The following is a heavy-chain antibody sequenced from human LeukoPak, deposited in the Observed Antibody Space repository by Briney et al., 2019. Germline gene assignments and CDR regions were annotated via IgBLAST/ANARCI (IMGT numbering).Heavy chain of an antibody. J-gene: IGHJ4*02. CDR2: ILSKTDGETT. CDR1: GFTFSNVW. CDR3: ATGSVNCVGASCPGDFDH. D-gene: IGHD2-15*01. V-gene: IGHV3-15*07. Sequence: GGSLRLSCAASGFTFSNVWMNWVRQAPGKGLEWVGRILSKTDGETTDYAAPLKGRCIISRDDAKHTLYLQMNSLKTEDTGVYYCATGSVNCVGASCPGDFDHRGQGTLVTVSS.